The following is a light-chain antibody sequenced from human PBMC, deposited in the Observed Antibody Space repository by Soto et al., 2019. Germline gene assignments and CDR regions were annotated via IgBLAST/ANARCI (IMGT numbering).Light chain of an antibody. V-gene: IGKV3-15*01. CDR1: QSISDT. CDR3: QQYDNWPWT. J-gene: IGKJ1*01. Sequence: EIVMTQSPATLSVSPGGRATLSCRASQSISDTLAWYQQKPGQAPRLLINGASTRAPGFPARFSGSGSGTDFTLTICSLQSEDFAVYYCQQYDNWPWTFGQGTKVEIK. CDR2: GAS.